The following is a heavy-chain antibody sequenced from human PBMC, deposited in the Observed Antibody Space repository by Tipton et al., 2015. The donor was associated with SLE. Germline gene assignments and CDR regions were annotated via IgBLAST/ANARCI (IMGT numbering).Heavy chain of an antibody. CDR1: GGSISSSSYY. Sequence: LRLSCTVSGGSISSSSYYWGWIRQPPGKGLEWIGSIYYSGSTYYNPSLKSRVTISVDTSKNQFSLQLNSVTPEDTAVYYCARGGVGAAAGGGIQHWGQGTLVTVSS. V-gene: IGHV4-39*07. CDR3: ARGGVGAAAGGGIQH. D-gene: IGHD6-13*01. J-gene: IGHJ1*01. CDR2: IYYSGST.